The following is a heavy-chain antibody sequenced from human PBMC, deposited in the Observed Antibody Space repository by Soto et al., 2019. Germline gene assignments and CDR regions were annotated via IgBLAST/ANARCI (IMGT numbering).Heavy chain of an antibody. Sequence: GASVKVSCKASGFSLTSHGFSWVRQAPGQGLEWMGWISGYSGDTIYAEKLQGRITMTTDTSTNTAFMELRGLTSADTAVYFCASRYCTLTSCSYALPDYWGQGTLVTVSS. CDR2: ISGYSGDT. CDR1: GFSLTSHG. V-gene: IGHV1-18*01. J-gene: IGHJ4*02. CDR3: ASRYCTLTSCSYALPDY. D-gene: IGHD2-2*01.